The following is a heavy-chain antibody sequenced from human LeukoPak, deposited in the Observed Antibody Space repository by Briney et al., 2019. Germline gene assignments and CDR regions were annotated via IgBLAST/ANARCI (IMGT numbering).Heavy chain of an antibody. Sequence: SETLSLTCTVSGGSISTYYWSWIRQAAGKGLEWIGRIYTSGSTNYNPSLKSRVTMSVDTSKNQFSLKLSSVTAADTAVYYCARDLIYYDSRRYQGWFDPWGQGTQVTVSS. J-gene: IGHJ5*02. V-gene: IGHV4-4*07. CDR1: GGSISTYY. CDR2: IYTSGST. CDR3: ARDLIYYDSRRYQGWFDP. D-gene: IGHD3-22*01.